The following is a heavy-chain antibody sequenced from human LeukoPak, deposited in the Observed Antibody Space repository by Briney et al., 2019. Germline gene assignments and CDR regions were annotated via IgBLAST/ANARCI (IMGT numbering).Heavy chain of an antibody. CDR1: GFTFSSYA. Sequence: PGGSLRLSCAASGFTFSSYAMHWVRQAPGKGLEWVAVISYDGSNKYYADSVKGRFTISRDNSKNTLYLQMNSLRAEDTAVYYCACAPTSSGWSNFDYWGQGTLVTVSS. J-gene: IGHJ4*02. V-gene: IGHV3-30-3*01. D-gene: IGHD6-19*01. CDR2: ISYDGSNK. CDR3: ACAPTSSGWSNFDY.